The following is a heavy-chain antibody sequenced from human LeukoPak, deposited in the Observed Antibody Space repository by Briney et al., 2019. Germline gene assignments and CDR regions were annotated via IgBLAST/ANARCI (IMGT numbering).Heavy chain of an antibody. V-gene: IGHV4-39*01. CDR3: ARQTGSGLFILP. Sequence: SETLSLTCAVSGDSISTSSYYWGWIRQPPGKGLEWIGSIYYIGSTYYNASLKSQVSISIDTSKNQFSLRLTSVTAADTAVYYCARQTGSGLFILPGGQGTLVTVSS. D-gene: IGHD3/OR15-3a*01. CDR2: IYYIGST. J-gene: IGHJ4*02. CDR1: GDSISTSSYY.